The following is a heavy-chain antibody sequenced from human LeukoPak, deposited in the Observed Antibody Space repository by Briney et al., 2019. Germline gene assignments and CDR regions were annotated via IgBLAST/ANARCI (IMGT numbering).Heavy chain of an antibody. J-gene: IGHJ3*01. CDR1: GFTVGSNY. Sequence: PGGSLRLSCAASGFTVGSNYMSWVRQAPGKGLEWVSVIYSGGSTYYADSVKGRFTVSGDNSKNTLSLQMNSLRVEDTAMYYCAKDIQLSAWGLGTMVTVSS. CDR2: IYSGGST. V-gene: IGHV3-66*01. CDR3: AKDIQLSA. D-gene: IGHD5-24*01.